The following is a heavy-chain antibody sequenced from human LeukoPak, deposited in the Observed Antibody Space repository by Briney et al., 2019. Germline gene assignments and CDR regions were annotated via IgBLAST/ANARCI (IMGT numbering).Heavy chain of an antibody. CDR3: ASMITRRGAFDI. D-gene: IGHD3-16*01. CDR2: IYYSGST. V-gene: IGHV4-39*01. Sequence: SETLSLTCTVSGGSISSSSYYWGWIRQPPGKGLEWIGSIYYSGSTSYNPSLKSRFTISVDTSKNQFSLKLSSVTAADTAVYYCASMITRRGAFDIWGQGTMVTVSS. J-gene: IGHJ3*02. CDR1: GGSISSSSYY.